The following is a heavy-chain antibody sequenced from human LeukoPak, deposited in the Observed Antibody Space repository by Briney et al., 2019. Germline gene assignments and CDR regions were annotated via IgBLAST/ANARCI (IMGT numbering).Heavy chain of an antibody. D-gene: IGHD3-3*01. CDR2: IYHSGST. V-gene: IGHV4-30-2*01. J-gene: IGHJ4*02. CDR3: ARDLSTRSLRFGVVLNYFDY. CDR1: GGSISSGGYY. Sequence: PSETLSLTCTVSGGSISSGGYYWSWIRQPPGKGLEWIGYIYHSGSTYYNPTLKSRVTISVDRSKNQFSLKLSSVTAADTAVYYCARDLSTRSLRFGVVLNYFDYWGQGTLVTVSS.